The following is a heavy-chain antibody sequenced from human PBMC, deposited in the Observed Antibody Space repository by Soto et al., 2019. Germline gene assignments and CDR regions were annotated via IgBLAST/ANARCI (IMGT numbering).Heavy chain of an antibody. CDR1: GGTFSSYA. Sequence: SVKVSCKASGGTFSSYAISWVRQAPGQGLEWMGGIIPIFGTANYAQKFQGRVTITADESTSTAYMELSSLISADTAVYYCASLRVVRGEFRLGAYGMDGWGQGHRVAV. D-gene: IGHD2-15*01. V-gene: IGHV1-69*13. CDR2: IIPIFGTA. J-gene: IGHJ6*01. CDR3: ASLRVVRGEFRLGAYGMDG.